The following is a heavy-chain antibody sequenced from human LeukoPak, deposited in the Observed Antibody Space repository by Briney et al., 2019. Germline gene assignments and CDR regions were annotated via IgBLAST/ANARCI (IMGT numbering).Heavy chain of an antibody. J-gene: IGHJ4*02. CDR1: GFTFSNYW. CDR3: ARATTPALVVAGNY. CDR2: IHSDGSTT. V-gene: IGHV3-74*01. D-gene: IGHD6-19*01. Sequence: PGGSLRLSCAASGFTFSNYWMHWVRQAPGKGLVWVSRIHSDGSTTIYADSVKGRFTISRDNAKNTLYLRMDSLRAEDTAVYYCARATTPALVVAGNYWGQGTLVTVSS.